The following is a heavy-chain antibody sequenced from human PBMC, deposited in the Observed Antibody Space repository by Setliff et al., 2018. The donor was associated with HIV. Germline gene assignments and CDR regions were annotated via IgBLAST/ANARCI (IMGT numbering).Heavy chain of an antibody. D-gene: IGHD3-16*01. Sequence: GASVKVSCKAYGYTFTAYYMHWVRQAPGQGLEWMGWINPNSGGTNYAQKFRGRVTMTRDTSVNTAHMYLSSLRSDDTAIYFCARGNPLRWNAFAFDIWGQGTMVTVSS. CDR2: INPNSGGT. CDR1: GYTFTAYY. V-gene: IGHV1-2*02. J-gene: IGHJ3*02. CDR3: ARGNPLRWNAFAFDI.